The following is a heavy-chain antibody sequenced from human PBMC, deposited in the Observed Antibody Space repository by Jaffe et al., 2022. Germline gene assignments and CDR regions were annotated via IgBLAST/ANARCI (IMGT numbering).Heavy chain of an antibody. Sequence: EVQLVESGGGLVQPGGSLRLSCAASGFTFSSYWMSWVRQAPGKGLEWVANIKQDGSEKYYVDSVKGRFTISRDNAKNSLYLQMNSLRAEDTAVYYCAREYSGYDSLAFQDYWGQGTLVTVSS. CDR1: GFTFSSYW. CDR2: IKQDGSEK. D-gene: IGHD5-12*01. V-gene: IGHV3-7*01. CDR3: AREYSGYDSLAFQDY. J-gene: IGHJ4*02.